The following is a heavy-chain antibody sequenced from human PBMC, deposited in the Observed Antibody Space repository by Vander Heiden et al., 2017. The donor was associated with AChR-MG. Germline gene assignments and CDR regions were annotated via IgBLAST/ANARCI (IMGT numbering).Heavy chain of an antibody. J-gene: IGHJ4*02. V-gene: IGHV4-4*02. CDR2: VYHDGST. CDR1: GDSISSRHW. D-gene: IGHD5-12*01. CDR3: ARVGYDFTYFFEY. Sequence: QVQLQESGPGLVKPSETLSLTCAVSGDSISSRHWWTWVRQPPGKGLEWIGEVYHDGSTSHNPSLKSRLTISIDKSKNQFSLKLGSVTATDTAVYYCARVGYDFTYFFEYWGQGTLGSVSS.